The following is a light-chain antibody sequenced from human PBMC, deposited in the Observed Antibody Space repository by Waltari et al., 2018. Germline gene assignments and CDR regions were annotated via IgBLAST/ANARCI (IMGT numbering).Light chain of an antibody. CDR1: QSVSGSY. CDR2: GAS. J-gene: IGKJ2*01. CDR3: QQYGSSPYT. Sequence: SCRASQSVSGSYLAWYQQKPGQAPRLLFYGASSRATGIPDRFSGSGSGTDFTLTISRLEPEDFAVYYCQQYGSSPYTFGQGTKLEI. V-gene: IGKV3-20*01.